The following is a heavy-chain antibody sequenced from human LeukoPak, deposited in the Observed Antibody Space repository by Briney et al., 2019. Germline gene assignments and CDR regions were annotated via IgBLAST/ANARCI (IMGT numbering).Heavy chain of an antibody. CDR3: ARDISSGWYVDY. V-gene: IGHV3-21*01. CDR1: GFAFSSYS. CDR2: ISSSSSYI. Sequence: GGSLRLSCAASGFAFSSYSVNWVRQAPGKGLEWVSSISSSSSYIYYADSVKGRFTISRDNAKNSLYLQMNSLRAEDTAVYYCARDISSGWYVDYWGQGTLVTVSS. J-gene: IGHJ4*02. D-gene: IGHD6-19*01.